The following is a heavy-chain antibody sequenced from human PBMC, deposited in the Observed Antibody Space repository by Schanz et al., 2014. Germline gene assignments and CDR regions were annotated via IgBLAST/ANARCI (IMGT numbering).Heavy chain of an antibody. CDR1: GFTFSRCG. J-gene: IGHJ6*02. D-gene: IGHD6-13*01. Sequence: QVQLVESGGGVVQPGRSLRLSCAASGFTFSRCGMHWVRQTPAKGLEWVAIIWFDGSNKYYADSVKGRFTISRDNSKNTLYLQMNSLRAEDTAVYYCARDRQQLVGRIGYYYGMDVWGQGTTVTVSS. V-gene: IGHV3-33*01. CDR3: ARDRQQLVGRIGYYYGMDV. CDR2: IWFDGSNK.